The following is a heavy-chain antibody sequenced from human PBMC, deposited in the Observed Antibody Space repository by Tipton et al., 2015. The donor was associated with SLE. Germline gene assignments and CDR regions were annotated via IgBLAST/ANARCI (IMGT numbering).Heavy chain of an antibody. CDR1: GGYITSYNQY. CDR3: VRINSGASRLFDY. D-gene: IGHD1-26*01. CDR2: LYHSGDT. V-gene: IGHV4-39*07. J-gene: IGHJ4*02. Sequence: TLSLTCTVSGGYITSYNQYWGWIRQPTGQRLEYMASLYHSGDTYYNPSLKSRLTISMDTSKNQFSLRLNSVTAADTAVYYCVRINSGASRLFDYWGQGMLVAVSS.